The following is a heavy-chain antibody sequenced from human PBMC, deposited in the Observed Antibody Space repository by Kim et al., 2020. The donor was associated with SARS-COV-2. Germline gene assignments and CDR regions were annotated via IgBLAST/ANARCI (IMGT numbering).Heavy chain of an antibody. CDR1: GFTFSTYA. CDR2: INGGGGST. J-gene: IGHJ3*02. Sequence: GGSLRLSCAASGFTFSTYAMGWVRQAPGKGLEWVSVINGGGGSTYYADSVKGRFTLSRDNSKNTLFMQMNSLRAEDTAVYYCAKREDTMIVVVPSAFDIWGQGTMVTISS. D-gene: IGHD3-22*01. CDR3: AKREDTMIVVVPSAFDI. V-gene: IGHV3-23*01.